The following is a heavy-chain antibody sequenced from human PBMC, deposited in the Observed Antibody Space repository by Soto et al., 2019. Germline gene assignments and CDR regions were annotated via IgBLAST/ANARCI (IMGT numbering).Heavy chain of an antibody. Sequence: SETLSLTCAVYGGSFSGYYWSWIRQPPGKGLEWIGEINHSGSTNYNPSLKSRVTISVDTSKNQFSLKLSSETAADTAVYYCARGGTMIVMVITEYFQHWGQGTLVTVSS. CDR1: GGSFSGYY. D-gene: IGHD3-22*01. CDR3: ARGGTMIVMVITEYFQH. CDR2: INHSGST. V-gene: IGHV4-34*01. J-gene: IGHJ1*01.